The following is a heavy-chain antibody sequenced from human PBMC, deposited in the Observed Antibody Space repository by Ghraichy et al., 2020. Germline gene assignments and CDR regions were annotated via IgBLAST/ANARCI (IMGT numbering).Heavy chain of an antibody. CDR3: AKYGPSGSGYVSFDL. V-gene: IGHV3-7*01. CDR2: IKQDGSVE. Sequence: GGSLRLSCIASGFTFSGYWMTWIRQAPGRGLEWVANIKQDGSVEYYVDSVKGRFTIFRDNAKNSLSLQMNSLRAEDTAVYYCAKYGPSGSGYVSFDLWGQGTLVTVSS. J-gene: IGHJ4*02. CDR1: GFTFSGYW. D-gene: IGHD6-13*01.